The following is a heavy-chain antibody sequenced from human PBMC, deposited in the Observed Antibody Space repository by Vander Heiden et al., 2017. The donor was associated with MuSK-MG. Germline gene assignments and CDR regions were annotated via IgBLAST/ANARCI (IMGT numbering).Heavy chain of an antibody. CDR3: ARGSGYCSGGSCYPYYFDY. CDR1: VFTFSSHW. J-gene: IGHJ4*02. CDR2: IKQDGSER. D-gene: IGHD2-15*01. V-gene: IGHV3-7*01. Sequence: EVQLVESGGGLVQPGGSLRLSCADSVFTFSSHWLGWVRQAPGKGLEWVANIKQDGSERYYVDSVKGRFTISSDNAKNSLYLQMNSLRAEDTALYYCARGSGYCSGGSCYPYYFDYWGQGTLVTVSS.